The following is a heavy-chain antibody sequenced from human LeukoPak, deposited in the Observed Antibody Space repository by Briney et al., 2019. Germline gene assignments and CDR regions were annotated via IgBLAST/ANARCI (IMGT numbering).Heavy chain of an antibody. Sequence: GGSLRLSCAASGFTFSSYAMSWVRQAPGKGLEWVSAISGSGGSAYYADSVKGRFTISRDNSKNTLYLQMNSLRAEDTAVYYCAKGLKYYYDSSPSPGMYWGQGTLVTVSS. CDR2: ISGSGGSA. D-gene: IGHD3-22*01. CDR1: GFTFSSYA. J-gene: IGHJ4*02. CDR3: AKGLKYYYDSSPSPGMY. V-gene: IGHV3-23*01.